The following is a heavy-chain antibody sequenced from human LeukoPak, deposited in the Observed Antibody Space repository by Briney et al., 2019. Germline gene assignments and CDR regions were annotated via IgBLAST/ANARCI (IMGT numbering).Heavy chain of an antibody. D-gene: IGHD6-19*01. V-gene: IGHV3-7*03. CDR1: GFTFSSYW. Sequence: PGGSLRLSCAASGFTFSSYWMSWVRQAPGKGLEWVANIKQDGSEKYYVDSMKGRFTISRDNAKNSLYLQMNSLRAEDTAVYYCARVGSGWYPNWFDPWGQGTLVTVSS. J-gene: IGHJ5*02. CDR3: ARVGSGWYPNWFDP. CDR2: IKQDGSEK.